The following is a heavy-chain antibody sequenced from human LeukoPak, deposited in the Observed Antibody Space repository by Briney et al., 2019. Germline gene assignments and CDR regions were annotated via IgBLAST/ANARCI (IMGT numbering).Heavy chain of an antibody. CDR1: GITLSNYG. D-gene: IGHD2-2*01. J-gene: IGHJ4*02. CDR2: TSGSGGNT. V-gene: IGHV3-23*01. CDR3: AKSPGGVVSTSFDN. Sequence: GGSLRLSCAVSGITLSNYGMSWVRQAPGKGLEWVAATSGSGGNTYYADSVKGRFTISRDNSKDTLYLQMNSLRAEDTAVYYCAKSPGGVVSTSFDNWGQGTLVTVSS.